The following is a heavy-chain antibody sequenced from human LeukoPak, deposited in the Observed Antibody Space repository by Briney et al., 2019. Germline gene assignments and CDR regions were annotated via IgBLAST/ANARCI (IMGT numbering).Heavy chain of an antibody. J-gene: IGHJ4*02. CDR2: IKQDGSEK. CDR3: ARVGYCSTTSRYWRAFDY. V-gene: IGHV3-7*01. CDR1: GFIFSTYW. Sequence: GGAVRLSCASSGFIFSTYWMSWLRQAPRRGLAWVANIKQDGSEKYSVDSVKGRFTISRDNTKNSLYLQMNSLRAEDTAVYYCARVGYCSTTSRYWRAFDYWGQGTLVTVSS. D-gene: IGHD2-2*01.